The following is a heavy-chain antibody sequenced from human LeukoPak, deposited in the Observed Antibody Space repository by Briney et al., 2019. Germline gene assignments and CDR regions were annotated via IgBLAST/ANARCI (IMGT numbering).Heavy chain of an antibody. Sequence: TGGSLRLSCAASGFTFSSYSMNWVRQAPGKGLEWVSSISSSSSYIYYADSVKGRFTISRDNAKNSLYLQMNSLRGEDTAVYYCAKAYGSTWLFDCWGQGTLVTVSS. D-gene: IGHD6-6*01. J-gene: IGHJ4*02. V-gene: IGHV3-21*01. CDR2: ISSSSSYI. CDR3: AKAYGSTWLFDC. CDR1: GFTFSSYS.